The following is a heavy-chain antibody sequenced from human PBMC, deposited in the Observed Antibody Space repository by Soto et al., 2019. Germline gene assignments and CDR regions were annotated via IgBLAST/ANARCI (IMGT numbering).Heavy chain of an antibody. J-gene: IGHJ4*02. V-gene: IGHV3-23*01. CDR1: GFTFSSYA. CDR2: ISGSGGST. D-gene: IGHD2-2*01. CDR3: AKAWDIVVVPAAMPSPFDY. Sequence: GVSLRLSCAASGFTFSSYAMSWVRQAPGKGLEWVSAISGSGGSTYYADSVKGRFTISRDNSKNTLYLQMNSLRAEDTAVYYCAKAWDIVVVPAAMPSPFDYWGQGTLVTVSS.